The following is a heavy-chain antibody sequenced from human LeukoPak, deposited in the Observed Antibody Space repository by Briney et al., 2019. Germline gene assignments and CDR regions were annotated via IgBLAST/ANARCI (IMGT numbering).Heavy chain of an antibody. CDR2: ITSSDSTT. Sequence: GSLRLSCVASGFTFSSYEMKWVRQAPGKGLEWLSYITSSDSTTHYADSVKGRFTISRDDAQNSLYLQMNSLRAEDTAVYYCAKRDYWGQGTLVTVSS. CDR1: GFTFSSYE. CDR3: AKRDY. J-gene: IGHJ4*02. V-gene: IGHV3-48*03.